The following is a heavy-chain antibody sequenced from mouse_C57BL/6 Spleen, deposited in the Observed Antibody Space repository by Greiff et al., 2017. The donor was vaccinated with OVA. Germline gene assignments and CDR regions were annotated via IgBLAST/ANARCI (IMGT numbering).Heavy chain of an antibody. CDR2: IDPSDSYT. V-gene: IGHV1-69*01. CDR3: ARGAYDYDRMDY. D-gene: IGHD2-4*01. J-gene: IGHJ4*01. Sequence: QVQLQQPGAELVMPGASVKLSCKASGYTFTSYWMHWVKQRPGQGLEWIGEIDPSDSYTNYNQKFKGKSTLTVDKSSSTAYMQLSSLTSEDSAVYYCARGAYDYDRMDYWGQGTSVPVSS. CDR1: GYTFTSYW.